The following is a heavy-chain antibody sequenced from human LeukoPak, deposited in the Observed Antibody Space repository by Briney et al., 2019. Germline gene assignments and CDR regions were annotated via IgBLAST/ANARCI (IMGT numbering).Heavy chain of an antibody. D-gene: IGHD2-15*01. CDR1: GFTFSSYA. V-gene: IGHV3-23*01. J-gene: IGHJ1*01. Sequence: PGGSLRLSCAASGFTFSSYAMSWVRQAPGKGLKWVSAISNTGGSTYYADSVKGRFTISRDKSKNTLSLQMNSLRAEDTAVYYCAQQVGYCSSGSCYFTYWGQGTLVTVSS. CDR3: AQQVGYCSSGSCYFTY. CDR2: ISNTGGST.